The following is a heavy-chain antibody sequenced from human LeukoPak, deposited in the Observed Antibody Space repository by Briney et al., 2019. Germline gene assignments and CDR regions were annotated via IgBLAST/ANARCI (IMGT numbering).Heavy chain of an antibody. CDR2: INPNSGGT. J-gene: IGHJ4*02. V-gene: IGHV1-2*02. Sequence: ASVKVSCKASGYTFTGHYMHWVRQAPGQGLEWMGWINPNSGGTNYAQKFQGRVTMTRDTSISTAYMELSRLRSDDTAVYYCARDVSLSDFFDYWGQGTLVTVSS. CDR3: ARDVSLSDFFDY. D-gene: IGHD3-3*01. CDR1: GYTFTGHY.